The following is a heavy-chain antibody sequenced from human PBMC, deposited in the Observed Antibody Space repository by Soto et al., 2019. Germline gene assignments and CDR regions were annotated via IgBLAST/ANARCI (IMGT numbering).Heavy chain of an antibody. CDR1: GFTFSSYS. CDR3: ARALGATTVGDFDY. CDR2: ISSSSSYI. V-gene: IGHV3-21*01. J-gene: IGHJ4*02. D-gene: IGHD1-26*01. Sequence: EVQLVESGGGLVKPGGSLRLSCAASGFTFSSYSMNWVRQAPGKGLEWVSSISSSSSYIYYADSVKGRFTISRDNAKNSLYLQMNSLRAEDTAVYYCARALGATTVGDFDYWGQGTLVTVSS.